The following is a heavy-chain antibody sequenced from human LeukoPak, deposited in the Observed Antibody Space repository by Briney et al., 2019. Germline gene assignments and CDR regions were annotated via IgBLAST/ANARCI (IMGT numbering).Heavy chain of an antibody. J-gene: IGHJ4*02. CDR1: GGSISSYY. V-gene: IGHV4-59*01. CDR2: IYYSGST. Sequence: ASETLSLTCTVSGGSISSYYWSWIRQPPGKGLEWIGYIYYSGSTHYNPSLKSRVTISVDTSKNQFSLKLSSVTAADTAVYYCARADSSGYYQPDYFDYWGQGTLVTVSS. CDR3: ARADSSGYYQPDYFDY. D-gene: IGHD3-22*01.